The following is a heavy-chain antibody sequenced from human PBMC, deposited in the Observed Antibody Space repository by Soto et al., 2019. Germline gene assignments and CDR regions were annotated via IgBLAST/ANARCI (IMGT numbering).Heavy chain of an antibody. CDR3: ARGGGGRYCSSPSCNAYWFDP. CDR2: INHSGNT. Sequence: QVKLPQWGAGLLKPSETRSLTCAVYGGSFSDYYWPWFRKPPGKGPGWIGEINHSGNTNYNPSLKSRVTISVDTSKNQFSLKLSSVTAADTAVYYCARGGGGRYCSSPSCNAYWFDPWGQGTLVTVSS. J-gene: IGHJ5*02. V-gene: IGHV4-34*01. CDR1: GGSFSDYY. D-gene: IGHD2-2*01.